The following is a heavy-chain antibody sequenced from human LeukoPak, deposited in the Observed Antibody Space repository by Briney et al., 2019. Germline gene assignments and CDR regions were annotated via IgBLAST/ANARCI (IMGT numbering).Heavy chain of an antibody. V-gene: IGHV5-51*01. CDR2: IYPGDSDT. J-gene: IGHJ6*02. Sequence: GESLKISCKGSGYSFTNYWIGWVRQMPGKGLEWMGVIYPGDSDTTYSPSFQGQVTISADKSISTAYLQWSSLKASDTAMYYCARRDGYCSSTSCYADYYYGMDVWGQGTTVTVSS. CDR3: ARRDGYCSSTSCYADYYYGMDV. CDR1: GYSFTNYW. D-gene: IGHD2-2*01.